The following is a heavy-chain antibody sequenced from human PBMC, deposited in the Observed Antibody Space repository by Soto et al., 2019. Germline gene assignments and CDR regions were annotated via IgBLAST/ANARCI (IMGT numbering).Heavy chain of an antibody. D-gene: IGHD3-22*01. CDR2: ISGSGGST. CDR1: GFTFSSYA. CDR3: AKDLLRITMIVVVITPFYFDY. V-gene: IGHV3-23*01. Sequence: AGGSLRLSCAASGFTFSSYAMSWVRQAPGKGLEWVSAISGSGGSTYYADSVKGRFTISRDNSKNTLYLQMNSLRAEDTAVYYCAKDLLRITMIVVVITPFYFDYWGQGTLVTVSS. J-gene: IGHJ4*02.